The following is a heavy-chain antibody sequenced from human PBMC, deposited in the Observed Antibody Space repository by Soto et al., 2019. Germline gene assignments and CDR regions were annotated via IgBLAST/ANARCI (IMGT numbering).Heavy chain of an antibody. CDR1: GGSFSGYY. CDR2: INHSGST. Sequence: PSETLSLTCAVYGGSFSGYYWSWIRQPPGKGLEWIGEINHSGSTNYNPSLKSRVTISVDTSKNQFSLKLSSVTAADTAVYYCARPLSAFGGWGRRNWFDPWGQGTLVTVSS. CDR3: ARPLSAFGGWGRRNWFDP. V-gene: IGHV4-34*01. J-gene: IGHJ5*02. D-gene: IGHD3-10*01.